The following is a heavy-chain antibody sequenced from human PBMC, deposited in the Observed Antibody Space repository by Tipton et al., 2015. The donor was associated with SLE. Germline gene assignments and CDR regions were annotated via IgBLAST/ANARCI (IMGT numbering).Heavy chain of an antibody. J-gene: IGHJ4*02. CDR2: ISSSSSTI. V-gene: IGHV3-48*01. CDR3: AKVGATNNDY. CDR1: GFTFSSYS. D-gene: IGHD1-26*01. Sequence: SLRLSCAASGFTFSSYSMNWVRQAPGKGLEWVSYISSSSSTIYYADSVKGRFTISRDNAKNTLYLQMNSLRAEDTAVYYCAKVGATNNDYWGQGTLVTVSS.